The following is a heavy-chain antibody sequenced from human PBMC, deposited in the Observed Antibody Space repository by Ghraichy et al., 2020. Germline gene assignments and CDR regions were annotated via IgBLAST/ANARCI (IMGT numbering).Heavy chain of an antibody. CDR2: IRYDGSNK. V-gene: IGHV3-30*02. Sequence: GESLNISCAASGFTFSSYGMHWVRQAPGKGLEWVAFIRYDGSNKYYADSVKGRFTISRDNSKNTLYLQMNSLRAEDTAVYYCAKIGYSSSWRHDYWGQGTLVTVSS. CDR1: GFTFSSYG. J-gene: IGHJ4*02. CDR3: AKIGYSSSWRHDY. D-gene: IGHD6-13*01.